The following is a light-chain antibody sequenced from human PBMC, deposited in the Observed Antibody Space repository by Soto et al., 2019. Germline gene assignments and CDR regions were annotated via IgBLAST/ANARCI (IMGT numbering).Light chain of an antibody. CDR1: SSDVGAYNY. CDR2: DVI. J-gene: IGLJ3*02. CDR3: TSYTSSVTLV. V-gene: IGLV2-14*01. Sequence: QSALTQPASVSGSPGQSSTISCTGTSSDVGAYNYVSWYQQHPGKVPKLIIYDVINRPSGVSSRFSGSKSVNTASLTISGLQAEDEADYYCTSYTSSVTLVFGGGTKVTVL.